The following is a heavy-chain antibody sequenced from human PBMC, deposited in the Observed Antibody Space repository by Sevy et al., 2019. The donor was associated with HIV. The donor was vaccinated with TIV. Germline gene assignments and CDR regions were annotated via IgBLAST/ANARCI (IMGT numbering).Heavy chain of an antibody. J-gene: IGHJ6*02. D-gene: IGHD3-10*01. Sequence: GGSLRLSCAASGFTFSSYWMHWVRQAPGKGLVWVSRINSDGSSTSYADSVKGRFTISRDNAKNTLYLQMNSLRAEDTAVYYYARLGASSSAYYYYYGMDVWGQGTTVTVSS. CDR1: GFTFSSYW. CDR3: ARLGASSSAYYYYYGMDV. V-gene: IGHV3-74*01. CDR2: INSDGSST.